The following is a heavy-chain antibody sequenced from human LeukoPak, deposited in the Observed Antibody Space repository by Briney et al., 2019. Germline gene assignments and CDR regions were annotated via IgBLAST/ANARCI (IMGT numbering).Heavy chain of an antibody. CDR2: VYYGRSP. D-gene: IGHD4-17*01. CDR1: GDSISRSTYY. Sequence: SETLSLTCTVSGDSISRSTYYWAWIRQPPGKGLEWIGSVYYGRSPYFNPSLESRATISVDTSKNHFSLKMSSVTAADTAVYYCARGGGGSSTVTIYWFDSWGQGTLVTVSS. V-gene: IGHV4-39*02. CDR3: ARGGGGSSTVTIYWFDS. J-gene: IGHJ5*01.